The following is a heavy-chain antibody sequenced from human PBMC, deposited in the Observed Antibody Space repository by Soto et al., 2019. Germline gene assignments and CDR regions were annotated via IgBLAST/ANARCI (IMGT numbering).Heavy chain of an antibody. D-gene: IGHD4-17*01. V-gene: IGHV4-34*01. CDR3: ASLSPVTTWFGKNWFDP. Sequence: SETLSLTCAVYGGSFSGYYWSWIRQPPGKGLEWIGEINHSGSTNYNPSLKSRVTISVETSKNQFSLKLSSVTAADTAVYYCASLSPVTTWFGKNWFDPWGQGTLVTVSS. CDR2: INHSGST. CDR1: GGSFSGYY. J-gene: IGHJ5*02.